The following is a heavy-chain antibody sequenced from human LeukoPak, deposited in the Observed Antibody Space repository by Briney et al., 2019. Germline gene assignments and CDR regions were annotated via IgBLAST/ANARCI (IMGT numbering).Heavy chain of an antibody. D-gene: IGHD5-12*01. CDR2: INWNGGST. CDR3: ARPGSGYDFRDYYYYMDV. CDR1: GFTFSSYG. Sequence: RPGGSLRLSCAASGFTFSSYGMHWVRQAPGKGLEWVSGINWNGGSTGYADSVKGRFTISRDNAKNSLYLQMNSLRAEDTALYYCARPGSGYDFRDYYYYMDVWGKGTTVTVSS. V-gene: IGHV3-20*04. J-gene: IGHJ6*03.